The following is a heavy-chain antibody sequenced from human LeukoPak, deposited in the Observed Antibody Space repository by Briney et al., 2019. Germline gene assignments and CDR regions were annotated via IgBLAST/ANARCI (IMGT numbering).Heavy chain of an antibody. D-gene: IGHD4-23*01. CDR3: ARDLSGMVSYDY. J-gene: IGHJ4*02. CDR2: INPNSGGT. V-gene: IGHV1-2*02. CDR1: GYTFTGYY. Sequence: GASVKVSCKACGYTFTGYYMHWVRQAPGQGLEWMGWINPNSGGTNYAQKFQGRVTMTRDTSTSTAYMELRSLRSDDTAVYYCARDLSGMVSYDYWGQGTLVTVSS.